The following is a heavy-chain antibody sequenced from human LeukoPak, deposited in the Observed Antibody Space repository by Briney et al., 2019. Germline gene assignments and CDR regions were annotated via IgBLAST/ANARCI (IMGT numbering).Heavy chain of an antibody. CDR2: IFYPGST. J-gene: IGHJ4*02. Sequence: PSETLSLTCTVSGGSISSSAYYWGWIRQPPGKGLEWIGSIFYPGSTYYKPSLKGRVTISVDTSKNQFSLKLSSVTAADTAVYYCARNIDDWGQGTLVTVSS. CDR1: GGSISSSAYY. D-gene: IGHD1/OR15-1a*01. CDR3: ARNIDD. V-gene: IGHV4-39*01.